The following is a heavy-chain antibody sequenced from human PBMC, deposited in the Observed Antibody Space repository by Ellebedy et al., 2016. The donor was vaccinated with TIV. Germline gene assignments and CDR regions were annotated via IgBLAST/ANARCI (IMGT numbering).Heavy chain of an antibody. V-gene: IGHV3-7*03. J-gene: IGHJ4*02. D-gene: IGHD1-7*01. CDR3: AKDLGTLMKIFDS. CDR1: GLTFSSYW. Sequence: PGGSLRLSCVDSGLTFSSYWMSRVRQAPGRGLEWLANIKQDGSDKNYVDSVKGRFTISRDNAKKSLYLQMNSLRADDTAVYYCAKDLGTLMKIFDSWGQGTLVTVSS. CDR2: IKQDGSDK.